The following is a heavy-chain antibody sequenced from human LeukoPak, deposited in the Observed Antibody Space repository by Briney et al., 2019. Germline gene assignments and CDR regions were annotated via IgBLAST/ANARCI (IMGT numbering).Heavy chain of an antibody. Sequence: GGPLRLSCAASLFTFSDYYMSWVRQAPGKGLEWVSYIGSGGSPIYYADSVKGRFTISRDNAKNSLYLQMNSLRAEDTAVYYCARLGSSSDFDSWGQGTLVTVSS. J-gene: IGHJ4*02. CDR1: LFTFSDYY. V-gene: IGHV3-11*01. D-gene: IGHD6-6*01. CDR3: ARLGSSSDFDS. CDR2: IGSGGSPI.